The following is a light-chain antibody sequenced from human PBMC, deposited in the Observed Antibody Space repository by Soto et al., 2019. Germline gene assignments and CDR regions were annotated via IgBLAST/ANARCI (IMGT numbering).Light chain of an antibody. Sequence: QSALTQPRSVSGSPGQSVTISCTGTSKDVGSYNYVSWYQQHPDKAPKLMIYDVSKRPSGVPDRFSGSKSGNTASLTISGLQAEDEADYCCCSYAGTFTHYVFGTGTKVTVL. J-gene: IGLJ1*01. V-gene: IGLV2-11*01. CDR2: DVS. CDR1: SKDVGSYNY. CDR3: CSYAGTFTHYV.